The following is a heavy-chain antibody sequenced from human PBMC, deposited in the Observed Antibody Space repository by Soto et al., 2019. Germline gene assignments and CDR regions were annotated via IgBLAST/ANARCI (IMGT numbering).Heavy chain of an antibody. CDR1: GGSISSGGYY. Sequence: PSETLSLTCTVSGGSISSGGYYWSWIRQHPGKGLEWIGYIYYSGSTYYNPSLKSRVTISVDTSKNQFSLKLSSVTAADTAVYYCASAHYDFGPRQPVHYYYYYGMDVWGQGTTVTVSS. V-gene: IGHV4-31*03. CDR3: ASAHYDFGPRQPVHYYYYYGMDV. D-gene: IGHD3-3*01. J-gene: IGHJ6*02. CDR2: IYYSGST.